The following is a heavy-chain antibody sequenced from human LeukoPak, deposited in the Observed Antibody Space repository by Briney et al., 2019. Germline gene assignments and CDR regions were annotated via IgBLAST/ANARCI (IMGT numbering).Heavy chain of an antibody. Sequence: GGSLRLSCAASGFTFSSYAMSWVRQAPGKGLEWVSGISGSGDSTYYGDSVKGRFTISRDNSKNTLYLEMNSLRAEDTAVYYCAKRSMNASGWYGMDVWGQGTTVTVSS. V-gene: IGHV3-23*01. CDR1: GFTFSSYA. J-gene: IGHJ6*02. CDR3: AKRSMNASGWYGMDV. CDR2: ISGSGDST. D-gene: IGHD6-19*01.